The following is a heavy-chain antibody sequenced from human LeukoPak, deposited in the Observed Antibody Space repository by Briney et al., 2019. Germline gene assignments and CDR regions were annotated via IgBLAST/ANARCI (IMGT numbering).Heavy chain of an antibody. J-gene: IGHJ6*03. CDR3: ARVVGLTGYSSSWYSGYYYYMDV. CDR2: IIPLFGTA. D-gene: IGHD6-13*01. Sequence: ASVKVSCKASGGTFSSYAISWVRQAPGQGLEWMGGIIPLFGTANYAQKFQDRVAITADKSTSTAYMELSSLRSEDTAVYYCARVVGLTGYSSSWYSGYYYYMDVWGRGTTVTVSS. V-gene: IGHV1-69*06. CDR1: GGTFSSYA.